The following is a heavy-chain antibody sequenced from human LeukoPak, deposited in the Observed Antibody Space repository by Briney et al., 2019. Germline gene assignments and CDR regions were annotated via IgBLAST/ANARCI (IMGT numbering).Heavy chain of an antibody. V-gene: IGHV4-4*07. CDR3: ARVSPAYSSSQYYFDY. CDR2: ISASGST. J-gene: IGHJ4*02. D-gene: IGHD6-13*01. CDR1: NGSISIYY. Sequence: SETLSLTCTVSNGSISIYYWSWVRQPAGKGLEWIGRISASGSTNYNPSLKSRVTVSVDTSKNQFSLKLSSVTAADTAVYYCARVSPAYSSSQYYFDYWGQGTLVTVSS.